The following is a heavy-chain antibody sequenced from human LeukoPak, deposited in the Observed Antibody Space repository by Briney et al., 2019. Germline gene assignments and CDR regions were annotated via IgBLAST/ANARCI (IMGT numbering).Heavy chain of an antibody. D-gene: IGHD3-16*01. Sequence: SETLSLTCTVSGASISSYYWSWIRQPPGKGLEWIGYIYYSGSTNYNPSLKSRVTISVDTSKNQFSLKLSSVTAADTAVYYCARVGRGGVWGYYYYGMDVWGQGTTVTVSS. V-gene: IGHV4-59*12. CDR1: GASISSYY. CDR2: IYYSGST. CDR3: ARVGRGGVWGYYYYGMDV. J-gene: IGHJ6*02.